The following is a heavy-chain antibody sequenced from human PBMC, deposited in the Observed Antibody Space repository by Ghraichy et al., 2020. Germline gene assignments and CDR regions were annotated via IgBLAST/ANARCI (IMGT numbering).Heavy chain of an antibody. V-gene: IGHV4-59*12. D-gene: IGHD2-8*02. CDR2: IYHNGNT. CDR1: GASISSYY. Sequence: SETLSLTCTVSGASISSYYWSWIRQSPGKGLEWIGYIYHNGNTNNNPSLKSRVTVSVDTSKNQFSLELRSVTAADTAVYYCARALLGSFYFDYWDQGTLVTVSS. CDR3: ARALLGSFYFDY. J-gene: IGHJ4*02.